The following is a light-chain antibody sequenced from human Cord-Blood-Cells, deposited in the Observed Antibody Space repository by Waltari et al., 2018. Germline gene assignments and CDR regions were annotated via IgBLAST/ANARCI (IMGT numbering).Light chain of an antibody. CDR2: EVS. CDR3: SSYAGSNNWV. CDR1: SSDVGRYNS. Sequence: QSALTQPPSASGSPGQSVTISCTGPSSDVGRYNSVPWYQQHPGKAPKLMIYEVSKRPSGVPGRFSGSKSGNTASLTVSGLQAEDEADYYCSSYAGSNNWVFGGGTKLTVL. V-gene: IGLV2-8*01. J-gene: IGLJ3*02.